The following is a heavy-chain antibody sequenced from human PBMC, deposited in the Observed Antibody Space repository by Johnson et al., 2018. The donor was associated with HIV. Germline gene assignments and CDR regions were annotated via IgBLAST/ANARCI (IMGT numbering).Heavy chain of an antibody. CDR2: ISGSGDST. V-gene: IGHV3-23*04. CDR1: GFTVSSNY. Sequence: VQLVESGGGLVQPGGSLRLSCAASGFTVSSNYMSWVRQAPGKGLEWVSGISGSGDSTYYADSVKGRFTISRDNSKNTLYLQMNSLRAEDTALYYCARSVGYYESRGYYYVDAFDIWGQGTMVTVSS. D-gene: IGHD3-22*01. CDR3: ARSVGYYESRGYYYVDAFDI. J-gene: IGHJ3*02.